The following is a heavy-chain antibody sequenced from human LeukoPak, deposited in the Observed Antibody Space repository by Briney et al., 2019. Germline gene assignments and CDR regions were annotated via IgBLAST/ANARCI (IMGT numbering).Heavy chain of an antibody. CDR1: GFTFSSNW. CDR2: IKKDGSEK. J-gene: IGHJ6*03. V-gene: IGHV3-7*01. Sequence: PGGSLRLSCAASGFTFSSNWMSWVRQAPGKGLEWVANIKKDGSEKYYVDSVKGRFTISRDNAKTSLYLQMNSLRAEDTAVYYCARGEAMVTFMDVWGKGTTVTVSS. CDR3: ARGEAMVTFMDV. D-gene: IGHD5-18*01.